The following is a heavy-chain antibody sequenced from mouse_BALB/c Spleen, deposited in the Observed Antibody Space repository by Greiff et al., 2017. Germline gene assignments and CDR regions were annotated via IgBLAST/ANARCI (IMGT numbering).Heavy chain of an antibody. J-gene: IGHJ4*01. Sequence: EVQGVESGPGLVKPSQSLSLTCTVTGYSITSDYAWNWIRQFPGNKLEWMGYISYSGSTSYNPSLKSRISITRDTSKNQFFLQLNSVTTEDTATYYCAKIPLITTVVEDYYAMDYWGQGTSVTVSS. CDR3: AKIPLITTVVEDYYAMDY. V-gene: IGHV3-2*02. CDR2: ISYSGST. D-gene: IGHD1-1*01. CDR1: GYSITSDYA.